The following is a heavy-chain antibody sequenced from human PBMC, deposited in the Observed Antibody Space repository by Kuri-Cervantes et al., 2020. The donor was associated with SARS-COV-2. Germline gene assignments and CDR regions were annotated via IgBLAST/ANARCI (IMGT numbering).Heavy chain of an antibody. Sequence: GESLKISCAASGFTFSSYWMSWVRQAPGKGLEWVANIKQDGSEKYYVDSVKGRFTISRDNAKNSLYLQMNSLRAEDTAVYYCARPMAAAGTYYYYGMDVWGQGTTVTVSS. CDR2: IKQDGSEK. CDR3: ARPMAAAGTYYYYGMDV. J-gene: IGHJ6*02. CDR1: GFTFSSYW. V-gene: IGHV3-7*03. D-gene: IGHD6-13*01.